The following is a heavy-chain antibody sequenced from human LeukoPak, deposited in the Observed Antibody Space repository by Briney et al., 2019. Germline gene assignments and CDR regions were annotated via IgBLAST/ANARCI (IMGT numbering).Heavy chain of an antibody. CDR3: ARTDLRGDQGYWPYYYGSGSEGYYFDY. Sequence: PGGSLRLSCAASGFTFSSYAMSWVRQAPGKGLEWVSAISGSGDITYYADSVKGRFTISRDNSKNTLYLQMNSLRAEDTAVYYCARTDLRGDQGYWPYYYGSGSEGYYFDYWGQGTLVTVSS. D-gene: IGHD3-10*01. CDR1: GFTFSSYA. CDR2: ISGSGDIT. V-gene: IGHV3-23*01. J-gene: IGHJ4*02.